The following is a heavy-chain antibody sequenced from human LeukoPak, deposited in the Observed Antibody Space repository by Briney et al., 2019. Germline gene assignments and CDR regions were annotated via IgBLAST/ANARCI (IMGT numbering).Heavy chain of an antibody. J-gene: IGHJ4*02. CDR3: TKDVGVVMFDY. Sequence: VGSLRLSCAASGFTFSDYAMSWVRQAPGKGLEWVSTICGSCGNTHYADSVKGRFTISRDNSKSMLYLQMSSLRAEDTAVYYCTKDVGVVMFDYWGQGTLVTVSS. CDR1: GFTFSDYA. CDR2: ICGSCGNT. D-gene: IGHD3-3*01. V-gene: IGHV3-23*01.